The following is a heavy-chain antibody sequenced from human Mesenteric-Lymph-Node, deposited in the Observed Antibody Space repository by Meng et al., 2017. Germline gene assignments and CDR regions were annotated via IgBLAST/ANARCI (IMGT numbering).Heavy chain of an antibody. CDR3: VRGRGYGDYGSLY. CDR2: INHSGST. CDR1: GGSFSGYY. Sequence: QGQLQQWGGGRLKPAEALSLTCAVYGGSFSGYYLSWIRQPPGKGLEWIGEINHSGSTNYNPSLKSRVTISVDTSKNQFSLKLSSVTAADTAVYYCVRGRGYGDYGSLYWGQGTLVTVSS. J-gene: IGHJ4*02. V-gene: IGHV4-34*01. D-gene: IGHD4-17*01.